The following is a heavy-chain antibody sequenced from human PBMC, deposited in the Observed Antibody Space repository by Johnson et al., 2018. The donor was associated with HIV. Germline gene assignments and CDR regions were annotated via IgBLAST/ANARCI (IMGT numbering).Heavy chain of an antibody. CDR2: ISYDGSNQ. Sequence: QVQLVESGGGVVQPGRSLRLACAASAFTFSNYAIHWVRQAPGKGLEWVAFISYDGSNQYYADSVKGRFTISRDNSKNTLYLQMSSLRAEDTALYYCARDRVMVGATVDAFDIWGQGTMVTVSS. D-gene: IGHD1-26*01. CDR1: AFTFSNYA. CDR3: ARDRVMVGATVDAFDI. J-gene: IGHJ3*02. V-gene: IGHV3-30*04.